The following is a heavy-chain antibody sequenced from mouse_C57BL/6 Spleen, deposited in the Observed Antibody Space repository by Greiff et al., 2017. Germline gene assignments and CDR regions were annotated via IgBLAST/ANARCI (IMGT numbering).Heavy chain of an antibody. D-gene: IGHD1-1*01. Sequence: QVQLQQSGPELVKPGASVKISCKASGYAFSSSWMNWVKQRPGKGLEWIGRIYPGDGDTNYNGKFKGKATLTADKSSSTAYMQLSSLTSEDSAVYFCAREVYSLSYAMDYWGQGTSVTVSS. CDR2: IYPGDGDT. CDR3: AREVYSLSYAMDY. V-gene: IGHV1-82*01. J-gene: IGHJ4*01. CDR1: GYAFSSSW.